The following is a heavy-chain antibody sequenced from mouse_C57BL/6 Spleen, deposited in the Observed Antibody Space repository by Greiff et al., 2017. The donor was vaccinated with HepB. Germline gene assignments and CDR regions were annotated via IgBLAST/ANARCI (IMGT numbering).Heavy chain of an antibody. J-gene: IGHJ4*01. D-gene: IGHD2-2*01. V-gene: IGHV1-69*01. CDR2: IDPSDSYT. Sequence: QVQLQQPGAELVMPGASVKLSCKASGYTFTSYWMHWVKQRPGQGLEWIGEIDPSDSYTNYNQKFKGKSTLTVDKSSSTAYMQLSSLTSEDSAVYDGARGRGYDGPYAMDYWGQGTSVTVSS. CDR1: GYTFTSYW. CDR3: ARGRGYDGPYAMDY.